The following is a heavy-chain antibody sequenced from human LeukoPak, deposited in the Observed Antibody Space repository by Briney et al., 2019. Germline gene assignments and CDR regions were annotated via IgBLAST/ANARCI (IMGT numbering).Heavy chain of an antibody. CDR2: MNPNSGNT. CDR1: GYTFTSYD. D-gene: IGHD3-3*01. V-gene: IGHV1-8*01. CDR3: ARRFTTYYDFWSGYSYDAFDI. Sequence: ASVKVSCKASGYTFTSYDINWVRQATGQGLEWMGWMNPNSGNTGYAQKFQGRVTMTRNTSISTAYMELSSLRSEDTAVYYCARRFTTYYDFWSGYSYDAFDIWGQGTMVTVSS. J-gene: IGHJ3*02.